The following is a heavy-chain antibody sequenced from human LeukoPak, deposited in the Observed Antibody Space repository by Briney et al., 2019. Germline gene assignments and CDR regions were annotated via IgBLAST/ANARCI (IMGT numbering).Heavy chain of an antibody. CDR1: GFTFSSYA. V-gene: IGHV3-33*08. J-gene: IGHJ4*02. CDR3: AREYSSSPCFDY. CDR2: IWYDGSNK. Sequence: GGSLRLSCAASGFTFSSYAMSWVRQAPGKGLEWVAVIWYDGSNKYYADSVKGRFTISRDNSKNTLYLQMNSLRAEDTAVYYCAREYSSSPCFDYWGQGTLVTVSS. D-gene: IGHD6-6*01.